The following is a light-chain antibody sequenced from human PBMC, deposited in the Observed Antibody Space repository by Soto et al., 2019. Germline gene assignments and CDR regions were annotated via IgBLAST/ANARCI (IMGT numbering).Light chain of an antibody. CDR2: AAS. J-gene: IGKJ1*01. V-gene: IGKV1-6*01. Sequence: AIQMTQSPSSLSASVGDTVTISCRASQGIRNELAWYQQAPGKAPKLLIYAASSIQSGVPSRFSGSGSDTEFILTISSLQPEDFATYCCLQDYDYPRTFGQGTKVEI. CDR3: LQDYDYPRT. CDR1: QGIRNE.